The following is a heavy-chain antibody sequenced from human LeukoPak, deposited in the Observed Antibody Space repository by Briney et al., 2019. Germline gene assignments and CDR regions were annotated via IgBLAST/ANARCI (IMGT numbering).Heavy chain of an antibody. CDR2: ISGSGGST. J-gene: IGHJ6*02. CDR3: ARDDVITMVRGVIITQHHYYYGMDV. Sequence: RPGGSLRLSCAASGFTFSSYAMSWVRQAPGKGLEWVSAISGSGGSTYYADSVKGRFTTSRDNSKNSLYLQMNSLRAEDTAVYYCARDDVITMVRGVIITQHHYYYGMDVWGQGTTVTVSS. V-gene: IGHV3-23*01. CDR1: GFTFSSYA. D-gene: IGHD3-10*01.